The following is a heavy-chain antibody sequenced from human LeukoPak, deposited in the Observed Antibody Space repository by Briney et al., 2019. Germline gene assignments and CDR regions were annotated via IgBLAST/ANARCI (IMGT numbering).Heavy chain of an antibody. CDR3: ARDRYCSGGSCYSTGYYYYGMDV. CDR2: ISAYNGNT. J-gene: IGHJ6*02. CDR1: GYTFTSYG. V-gene: IGHV1-18*01. Sequence: ASVNVSCKASGYTFTSYGISWVRQAPGQGLEWMGWISAYNGNTNYAQKLQGRVTMTTDTSTSTAYMELRSLRSDDTAVYYCARDRYCSGGSCYSTGYYYYGMDVWGQGTTVTVSS. D-gene: IGHD2-15*01.